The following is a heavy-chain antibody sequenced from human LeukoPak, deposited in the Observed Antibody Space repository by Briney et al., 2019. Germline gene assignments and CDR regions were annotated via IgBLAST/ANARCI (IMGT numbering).Heavy chain of an antibody. J-gene: IGHJ4*02. CDR3: ARLEWELPDY. CDR2: IYSGDSDV. CDR1: VYIFSNYW. V-gene: IGHV5-51*01. Sequence: GESLKISCKGSVYIFSNYWIGWVRQMPGEGLEWIGIIYSGDSDVGYSPSFQGQVTISVDRSISAAYLQWSSLRASDSAMYYCARLEWELPDYWGQGTLVTVSS. D-gene: IGHD1-26*01.